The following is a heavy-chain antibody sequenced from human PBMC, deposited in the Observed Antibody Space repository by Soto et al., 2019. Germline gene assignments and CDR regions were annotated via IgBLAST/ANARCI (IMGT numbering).Heavy chain of an antibody. D-gene: IGHD3-3*01. V-gene: IGHV1-69*06. Sequence: QVQLVQSGAEVKKPGSSVKVSCKASGGTFSSYAISWVRQAPGQGLEWMGGFIAIFGTANYAQKLQGRVTITADKSTSTAYMELSSLRSEDTAVYYCARALLRFGVTGIYYYYGMDVWGQGTTVTVSS. CDR2: FIAIFGTA. CDR1: GGTFSSYA. J-gene: IGHJ6*02. CDR3: ARALLRFGVTGIYYYYGMDV.